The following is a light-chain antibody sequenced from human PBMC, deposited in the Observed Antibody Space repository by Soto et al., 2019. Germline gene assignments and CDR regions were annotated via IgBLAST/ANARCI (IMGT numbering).Light chain of an antibody. CDR2: DVT. CDR3: SSYRKSNTLV. CDR1: SSDIGTYHY. V-gene: IGLV2-14*01. Sequence: QSALTQPASVSGSPGQSITISCTGSSSDIGTYHYVSWYQHHPGRAPKLIISDVTDRPSGVSTRFSGSKSGNTASLTISGLQADDEGVYYCSSYRKSNTLVFGTGTKLTVL. J-gene: IGLJ1*01.